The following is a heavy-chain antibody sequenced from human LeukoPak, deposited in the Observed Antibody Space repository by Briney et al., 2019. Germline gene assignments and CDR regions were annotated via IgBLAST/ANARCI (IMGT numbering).Heavy chain of an antibody. CDR2: INPNSGGT. Sequence: ASVKVSCKASGYTFTGYYMHWVRQAPGQGLEWMGRINPNSGGTNYAQKFQGRVTMTRDTSISTAYMELSRLRSDDTAVFYCARDRSDNWFDPWGQGTLVTVSS. CDR1: GYTFTGYY. D-gene: IGHD2-15*01. CDR3: ARDRSDNWFDP. V-gene: IGHV1-2*06. J-gene: IGHJ5*02.